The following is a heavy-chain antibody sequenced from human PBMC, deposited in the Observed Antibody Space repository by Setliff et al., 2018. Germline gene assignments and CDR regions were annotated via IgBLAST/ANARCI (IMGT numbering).Heavy chain of an antibody. CDR1: GASISGNSYY. CDR3: ARPTAYDFWSGYPARGYYMDV. Sequence: PSEALSLTCTVSGASISGNSYYWAWIRQPPGKGLEWIVSTYYGGSTYYNPSLKSRVTMSVDTSKNQFSLKLSSVTAADTAVYYCARPTAYDFWSGYPARGYYMDVWGKGTTVTVSS. V-gene: IGHV4-39*01. CDR2: TYYGGST. D-gene: IGHD3-3*01. J-gene: IGHJ6*03.